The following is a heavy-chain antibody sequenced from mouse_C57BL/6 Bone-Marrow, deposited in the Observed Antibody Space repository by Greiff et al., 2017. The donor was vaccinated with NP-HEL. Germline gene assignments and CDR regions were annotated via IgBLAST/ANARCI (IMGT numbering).Heavy chain of an antibody. J-gene: IGHJ1*03. V-gene: IGHV1-66*01. Sequence: LEESGPELVKPGASVKISCKASGYSFTSYYIHWVKQRPGQGLEWIGWIYPGSGNTKYTEKFKGKATLTADTSSSTAYMQLSSLTSEDSAVYYCASHYYYGSSYWYFDVWGTGTTVTVSS. CDR3: ASHYYYGSSYWYFDV. D-gene: IGHD1-1*01. CDR2: IYPGSGNT. CDR1: GYSFTSYY.